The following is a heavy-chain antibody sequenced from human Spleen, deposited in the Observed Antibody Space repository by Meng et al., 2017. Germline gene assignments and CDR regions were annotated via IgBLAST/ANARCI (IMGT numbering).Heavy chain of an antibody. Sequence: QVQLVQSGAEVKKPGASVKVSCKASGYTFTGYYMHWVRQAPGQGLEWVGINNPRDGDTSYSQKLRGRVTLTRDTSTSTAYMELSSLTSGDTAVYYCVRERDSHAFFDYWGQGTLVTVSS. CDR3: VRERDSHAFFDY. D-gene: IGHD5-18*01. CDR2: NNPRDGDT. J-gene: IGHJ4*02. V-gene: IGHV1-46*04. CDR1: GYTFTGYY.